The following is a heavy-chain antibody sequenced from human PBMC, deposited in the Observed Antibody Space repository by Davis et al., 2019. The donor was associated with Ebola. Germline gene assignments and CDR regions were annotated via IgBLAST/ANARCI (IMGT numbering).Heavy chain of an antibody. V-gene: IGHV4-4*07. D-gene: IGHD2-2*01. CDR1: GDSISSYY. CDR3: ARGIGGDIVVVPAAAPFDY. CDR2: IYTSGST. Sequence: SETLSLTCTVSGDSISSYYWSWIRQPAGKGLEWIGRIYTSGSTNYNPSLKSRVTISVDTSKNQFSLKLSSMTAADTAVYYCARGIGGDIVVVPAAAPFDYWGQGTLVTVSS. J-gene: IGHJ4*02.